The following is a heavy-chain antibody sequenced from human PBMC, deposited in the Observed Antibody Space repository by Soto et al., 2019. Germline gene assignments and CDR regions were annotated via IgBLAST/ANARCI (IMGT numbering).Heavy chain of an antibody. Sequence: EVQLVESGGGLVQPGGSLRLSCAASGFTFSSYEMNWVRQAPGKGLEWVSYVSSSGSTIYYADSVKGRFTISRDNAKNSQYLQMNSLGAEDTAVYYCVREDYGDYCCMDVWGQGSTVTVSS. J-gene: IGHJ6*01. CDR2: VSSSGSTI. D-gene: IGHD4-17*01. V-gene: IGHV3-48*03. CDR3: VREDYGDYCCMDV. CDR1: GFTFSSYE.